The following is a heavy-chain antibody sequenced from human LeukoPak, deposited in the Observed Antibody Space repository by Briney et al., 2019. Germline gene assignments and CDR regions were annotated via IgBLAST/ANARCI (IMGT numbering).Heavy chain of an antibody. V-gene: IGHV1-2*02. J-gene: IGHJ4*02. CDR1: GYTFTHYY. CDR2: INPNSGGT. D-gene: IGHD4-11*01. CDR3: PRDSSTVTTPYFDY. Sequence: ASVKVSCKASGYTFTHYYIHWVRQAPGQGLEWMGWINPNSGGTNYAQKFQGRVTMTRDTSISTVYMELNRLRFDDTAVYYCPRDSSTVTTPYFDYWAQGTLVTVSS.